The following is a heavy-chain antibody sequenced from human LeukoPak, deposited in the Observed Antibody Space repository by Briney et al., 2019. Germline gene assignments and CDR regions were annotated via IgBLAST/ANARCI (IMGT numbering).Heavy chain of an antibody. D-gene: IGHD3-16*01. CDR3: AKGLQRGCFDY. V-gene: IGHV3-23*01. J-gene: IGHJ4*02. CDR2: ISISGGTT. Sequence: GGSLRLSCAASEFTYGMSWVRQSPGKGLEWVSAISISGGTTYYTDSVKGRFTISRDNSKNTLYLQMNSLRAEDTAVYYCAKGLQRGCFDYWGQGTLVTVSS. CDR1: EFTYG.